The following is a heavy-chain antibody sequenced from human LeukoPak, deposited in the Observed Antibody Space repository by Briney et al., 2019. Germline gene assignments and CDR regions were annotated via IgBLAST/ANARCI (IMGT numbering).Heavy chain of an antibody. Sequence: PGGSLRLSCAASGFTFSTYGMHWVRQAPGKGLEWVAVIWYDGSYKYYADSVKGRSTISRDNSKNTRYLQMDSLRDEDTAVYYCAKGGTEGVVVPSWEYWGQGTLVTVSS. V-gene: IGHV3-33*06. CDR2: IWYDGSYK. J-gene: IGHJ4*02. CDR1: GFTFSTYG. D-gene: IGHD3-22*01. CDR3: AKGGTEGVVVPSWEY.